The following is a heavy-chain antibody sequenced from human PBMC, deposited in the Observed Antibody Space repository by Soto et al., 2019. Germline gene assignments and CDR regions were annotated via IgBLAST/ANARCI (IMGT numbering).Heavy chain of an antibody. Sequence: LSFTCAVSGSAISSGGYYWSWIRQHPGKGLEWIGYIYYSGSTYYNPSLKSRVTISVDTSKNQFSLKLSSVTAADTAVWYCARVREQGMYYDFWRGYSYYGMDVWGEGTTVTVSS. CDR1: GSAISSGGYY. CDR3: ARVREQGMYYDFWRGYSYYGMDV. CDR2: IYYSGST. D-gene: IGHD3-3*01. J-gene: IGHJ6*04. V-gene: IGHV4-31*11.